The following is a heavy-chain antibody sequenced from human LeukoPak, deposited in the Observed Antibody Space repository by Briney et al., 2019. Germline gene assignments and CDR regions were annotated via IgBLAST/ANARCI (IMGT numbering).Heavy chain of an antibody. CDR2: ISDSGRST. D-gene: IGHD2-15*01. J-gene: IGHJ4*02. V-gene: IGHV3-23*01. Sequence: GGSLRLSXAASGFAFSSYAMTWVRQTPGKGLEWVSAISDSGRSTHYADSVKGRFTISRDVSKSTLYLQMNSLRAEDTALYYCAKGQRWELPLDFWGQGTLVTVSS. CDR1: GFAFSSYA. CDR3: AKGQRWELPLDF.